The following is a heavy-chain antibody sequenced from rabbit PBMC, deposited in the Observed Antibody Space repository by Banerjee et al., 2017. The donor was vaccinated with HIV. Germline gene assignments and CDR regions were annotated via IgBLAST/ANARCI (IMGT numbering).Heavy chain of an antibody. D-gene: IGHD7-1*01. J-gene: IGHJ4*01. CDR2: IGTADGNT. Sequence: QEQLEESGGDLVKPEGSLTLTCKASGFSFSNGYVMCWVRQAPGKGLEWIACIGTADGNTVYATWVNGRFTISRSTSLNTVTLQMTSLTVADTATYFCARDYAGYIGYGYYFNLWGPGTLVTVS. V-gene: IGHV1S47*01. CDR1: GFSFSNGYV. CDR3: ARDYAGYIGYGYYFNL.